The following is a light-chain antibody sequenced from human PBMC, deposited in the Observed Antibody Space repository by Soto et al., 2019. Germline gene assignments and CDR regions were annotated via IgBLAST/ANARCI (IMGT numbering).Light chain of an antibody. CDR1: SSDVGGYNY. CDR3: HSYTSSSTDV. J-gene: IGLJ1*01. CDR2: DVS. Sequence: QSALTQPASVSGSPGQSITISCTGTSSDVGGYNYVSWYQQHPGKAPKLMTYDVSNRPSGVSNRFSGSKSGNTASLTISGLQAEDEADYYCHSYTSSSTDVFGTGTKVTVL. V-gene: IGLV2-14*01.